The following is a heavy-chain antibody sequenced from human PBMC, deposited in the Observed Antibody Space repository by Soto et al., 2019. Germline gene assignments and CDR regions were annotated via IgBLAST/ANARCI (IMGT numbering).Heavy chain of an antibody. CDR3: AKDEFGGAAKY. V-gene: IGHV3-23*01. D-gene: IGHD1-26*01. J-gene: IGHJ4*02. Sequence: EVQLLESGGDLVQPGGSLRLSCAASGFTFSSFSMHWTRQTPGSGLEWVSTISGGSVNIDYADSVKGRCTISRDNARNPLYLQRTRLRVEDTATYYCAKDEFGGAAKYWGQGTLVSVSS. CDR1: GFTFSSFS. CDR2: ISGGSVNI.